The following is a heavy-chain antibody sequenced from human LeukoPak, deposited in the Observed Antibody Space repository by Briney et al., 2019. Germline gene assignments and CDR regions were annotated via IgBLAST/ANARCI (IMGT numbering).Heavy chain of an antibody. Sequence: GESLKISCKGSGYSFTSYWIGWARQMPGKGLEWMGIIYPGDSDTRYSPSFQGQVTISADKSISTAYLQWSSLKASDTAMYYCARREGSMVRGVTHDAFDIWGQGTMVTVSS. J-gene: IGHJ3*02. D-gene: IGHD3-10*01. V-gene: IGHV5-51*01. CDR3: ARREGSMVRGVTHDAFDI. CDR2: IYPGDSDT. CDR1: GYSFTSYW.